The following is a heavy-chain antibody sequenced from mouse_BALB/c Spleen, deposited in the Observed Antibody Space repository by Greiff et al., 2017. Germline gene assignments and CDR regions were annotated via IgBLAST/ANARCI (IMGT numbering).Heavy chain of an antibody. CDR2: ISSGSSTI. CDR1: GFTFSSFG. D-gene: IGHD3-1*01. Sequence: EVQLQESGGGLVQPGGSRKLSCAASGFTFSSFGMHWVRQAPEKGLEWVAYISSGSSTIYYADTVKGRFTISRDNPKNTLFLQMTSLRSEDTAMYYCAREVRGYAMDYWGQGTSVTVSS. J-gene: IGHJ4*01. V-gene: IGHV5-17*02. CDR3: AREVRGYAMDY.